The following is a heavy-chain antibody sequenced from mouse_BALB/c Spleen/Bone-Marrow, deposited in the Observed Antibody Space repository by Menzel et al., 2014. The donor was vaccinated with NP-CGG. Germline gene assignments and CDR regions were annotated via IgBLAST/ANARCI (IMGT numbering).Heavy chain of an antibody. CDR3: ARKYGDY. V-gene: IGHV1-80*01. Sequence: QVQLPQSGAELVWPWSSVKFSCKASGYPFSSYWMSWVKQTPGQGLEWIGQIYPGDGETNYNGKFKGNATLTADKSSSTAYMQLISLTSEDSAVYFCARKYGDYWGQGTTLTDSS. D-gene: IGHD2-10*02. J-gene: IGHJ2*01. CDR2: IYPGDGET. CDR1: GYPFSSYW.